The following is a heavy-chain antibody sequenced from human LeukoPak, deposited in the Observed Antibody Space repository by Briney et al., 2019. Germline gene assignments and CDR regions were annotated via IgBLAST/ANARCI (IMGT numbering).Heavy chain of an antibody. CDR3: ALPITPYGDYLDY. V-gene: IGHV1-2*02. CDR2: INPNSGGT. D-gene: IGHD4-17*01. CDR1: GYTFTGYY. J-gene: IGHJ4*02. Sequence: ASVKVSCKASGYTFTGYYMHWVRQAPGQGLEWMGWINPNSGGTNYAQKFQGRVTMTRDTSISTAYMELSGLRSDDTAVYYCALPITPYGDYLDYWGQGTLVTVSS.